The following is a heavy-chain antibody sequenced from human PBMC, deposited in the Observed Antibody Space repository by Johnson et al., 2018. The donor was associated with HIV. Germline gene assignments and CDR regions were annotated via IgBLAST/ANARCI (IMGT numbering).Heavy chain of an antibody. D-gene: IGHD4-11*01. CDR2: IYSGGST. J-gene: IGHJ3*02. CDR1: GFTFSDYY. Sequence: MLLVESGGGVVQPGRSLRLSCAASGFTFSDYYMSWVRQAPGKGLEWVSVIYSGGSTYYADSAKGRFTLSRDNSKNTLDLQMNSLRAEDTAVYYCARDYSNPPHAFDIWGQGTMVTVSS. CDR3: ARDYSNPPHAFDI. V-gene: IGHV3-66*01.